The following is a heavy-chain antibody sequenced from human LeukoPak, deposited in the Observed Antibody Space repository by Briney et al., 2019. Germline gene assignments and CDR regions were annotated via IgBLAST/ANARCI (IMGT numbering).Heavy chain of an antibody. D-gene: IGHD2-2*02. V-gene: IGHV4-4*07. CDR3: ARVAAAIRGLGYYYYYMDV. J-gene: IGHJ6*03. CDR1: GASISSSY. CDR2: IYTSGST. Sequence: SETLSLTCTVSGASISSSYWSSIRQPAGKGLEWIGRIYTSGSTNYNPSLKSRVTMSLDTSKKQFSLKVSSVTAADTAVYYWARVAAAIRGLGYYYYYMDVWGKGTTVTVSS.